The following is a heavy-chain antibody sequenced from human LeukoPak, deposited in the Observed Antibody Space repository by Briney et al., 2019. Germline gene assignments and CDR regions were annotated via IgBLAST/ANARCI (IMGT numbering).Heavy chain of an antibody. Sequence: GGSLRLSCVASGFTFSFSSYSFSWIRQAPGKGLEWVSSIGSGSTYIHYADSVTGRFTISRDNAKDSLYLQMNSLRDEDTAVYSCARDFPYYYDSSGYYYGSHYWGQGTLVTVSS. D-gene: IGHD3-22*01. J-gene: IGHJ4*02. V-gene: IGHV3-21*01. CDR2: IGSGSTYI. CDR3: ARDFPYYYDSSGYYYGSHY. CDR1: GFTFSFSSYS.